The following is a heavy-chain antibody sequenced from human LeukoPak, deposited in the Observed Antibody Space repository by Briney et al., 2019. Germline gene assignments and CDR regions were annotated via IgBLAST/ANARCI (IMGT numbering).Heavy chain of an antibody. D-gene: IGHD6-19*01. CDR1: GYTFTGHY. CDR2: INPNSGDR. J-gene: IGHJ4*02. V-gene: IGHV1-2*02. CDR3: AREGWDQRDTAAFDH. Sequence: ASVKVSCKASGYTFTGHYMHWARQAPGQGLEWMGWINPNSGDRNSAQKFQGRVTMTRDTSISTVYMELSRLGPDDTAVYYCAREGWDQRDTAAFDHWGQGTLVTASS.